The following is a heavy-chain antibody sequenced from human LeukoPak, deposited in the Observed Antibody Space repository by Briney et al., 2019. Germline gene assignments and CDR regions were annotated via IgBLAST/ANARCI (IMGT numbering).Heavy chain of an antibody. V-gene: IGHV3-21*01. CDR1: GFTFSSYT. CDR2: ISSTSDYI. Sequence: GGSLRLSCAASGFTFSSYTMNWVRRAPGKGLEWVSSISSTSDYIYYADSVRGRFIISGDNAKNALYLQMNSLRAEDTAVYYCVRIPNSANFLNWLDPWGQGTLATVSS. CDR3: VRIPNSANFLNWLDP. D-gene: IGHD4/OR15-4a*01. J-gene: IGHJ5*02.